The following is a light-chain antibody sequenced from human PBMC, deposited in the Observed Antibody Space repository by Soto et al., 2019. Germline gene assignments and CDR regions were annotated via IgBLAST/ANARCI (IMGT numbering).Light chain of an antibody. CDR1: SSNIGRNA. Sequence: QSVLTQPPSASGPPGQRATISCSGSSSNIGRNAVTWYQQLPGTAPKVFVYSDNQRPSAVPDRFSGSKSGTSASLAISGPQSEDEADYYCATWDDSFNGWVFGGGTKLTV. J-gene: IGLJ3*02. CDR2: SDN. CDR3: ATWDDSFNGWV. V-gene: IGLV1-44*01.